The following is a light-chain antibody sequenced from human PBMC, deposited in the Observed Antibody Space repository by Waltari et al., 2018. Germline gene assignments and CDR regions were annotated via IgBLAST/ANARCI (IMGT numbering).Light chain of an antibody. CDR3: QQYDAYSRT. CDR2: HAS. V-gene: IGKV1-5*01. CDR1: QRIGTR. J-gene: IGKJ1*01. Sequence: DIQMTQSPSTLSASGGDRVTMSCRASQRIGTRVAWYQHKPGKAPKLLIYHASILESGVPSRFIGSGSGTEFTLTISSLQPDDFATYYCQQYDAYSRTFGQGTKVEVK.